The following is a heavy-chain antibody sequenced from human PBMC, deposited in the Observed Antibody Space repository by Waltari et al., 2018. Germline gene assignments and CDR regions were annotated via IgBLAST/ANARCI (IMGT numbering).Heavy chain of an antibody. D-gene: IGHD6-13*01. CDR1: GFSLSTSGML. CDR2: IDWDDDK. CDR3: ARSRTAAGFFDY. V-gene: IGHV2-70*04. Sequence: QVTLKESGPALVKPTQTLTLTCTFSGFSLSTSGMLVSWLRQPPGKALEWLARIDWDDDKFYSTSLKTRLTISKDTSKNQVVLTMTNMDPVDTATYYCARSRTAAGFFDYWGQGTLVTVSS. J-gene: IGHJ4*02.